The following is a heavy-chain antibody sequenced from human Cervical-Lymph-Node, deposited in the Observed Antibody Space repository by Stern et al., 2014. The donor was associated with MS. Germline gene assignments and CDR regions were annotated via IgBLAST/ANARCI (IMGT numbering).Heavy chain of an antibody. Sequence: VHLVESGAEVKKPGASVKVSCKASGHTTTSYGISWVRQAPGQGLEWMGWISAHNGNTNYVQKLQGRLTMTTDTSTSTAYMELRSLRSDDTAVYYCATFIATAGTFNYWGQGTLVTVSS. CDR3: ATFIATAGTFNY. V-gene: IGHV1-18*01. CDR2: ISAHNGNT. CDR1: GHTTTSYG. J-gene: IGHJ4*02. D-gene: IGHD6-25*01.